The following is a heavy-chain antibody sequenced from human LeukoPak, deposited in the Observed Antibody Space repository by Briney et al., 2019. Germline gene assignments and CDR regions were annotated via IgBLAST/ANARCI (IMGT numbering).Heavy chain of an antibody. Sequence: SETLSLTCAVSGGSINSSNWWNWVRQPPGKGLEWIGEINHSGSTNYNPSLKSRVTISVDTSKNQFSLKLSSVTAADTAVYYCARVEQYYYYYYMDVWGKGTTVTVSS. J-gene: IGHJ6*03. CDR1: GGSINSSNW. D-gene: IGHD6-13*01. CDR3: ARVEQYYYYYYMDV. CDR2: INHSGST. V-gene: IGHV4-4*02.